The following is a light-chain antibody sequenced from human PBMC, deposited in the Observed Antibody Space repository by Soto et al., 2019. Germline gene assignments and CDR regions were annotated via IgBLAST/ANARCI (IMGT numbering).Light chain of an antibody. Sequence: EILLTQSPAIVSLSPWERATISCRASQSVNNFFAWYQQKPGQAPRLLIYDASYRAPGIPARFSGSGSGTDFTLTISSLEAEDSAVYYCQQRGSWPATFGPGTKVDIK. V-gene: IGKV3-11*01. CDR1: QSVNNF. CDR3: QQRGSWPAT. CDR2: DAS. J-gene: IGKJ3*01.